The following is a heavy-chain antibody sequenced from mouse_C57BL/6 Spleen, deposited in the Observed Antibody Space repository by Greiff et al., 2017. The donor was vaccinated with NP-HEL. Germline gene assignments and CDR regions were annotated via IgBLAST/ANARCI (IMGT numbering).Heavy chain of an antibody. Sequence: EVQLVESGPGMVKPSQSLSLTCTVTGYSITSGYDWHWIRHFPGNKLEWMGYISYSGSTNYNPYLKSLISITQCAAKNHFSLKLISVTTEDTATYYCARASSAVLAHYYAMDYWGQGTSVTVSS. V-gene: IGHV3-1*01. D-gene: IGHD1-1*01. CDR3: ARASSAVLAHYYAMDY. CDR1: GYSITSGYD. J-gene: IGHJ4*01. CDR2: ISYSGST.